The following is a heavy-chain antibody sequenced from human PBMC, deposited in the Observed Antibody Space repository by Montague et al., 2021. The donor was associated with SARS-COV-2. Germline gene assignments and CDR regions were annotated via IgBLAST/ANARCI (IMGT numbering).Heavy chain of an antibody. CDR1: GGSLSGYY. CDR2: INHSANT. CDR3: ASGIYPSGSYYNRDYYGLNI. J-gene: IGHJ6*02. V-gene: IGHV4-34*01. D-gene: IGHD3-10*01. Sequence: SETLSLTCAVHGGSLSGYYWSWIRQPPEKGLEWIGEINHSANTKYNPSLKSPVTISIDTSKNQFSLKMTSVTAADTATYYCASGIYPSGSYYNRDYYGLNIWGPGTTVIVSS.